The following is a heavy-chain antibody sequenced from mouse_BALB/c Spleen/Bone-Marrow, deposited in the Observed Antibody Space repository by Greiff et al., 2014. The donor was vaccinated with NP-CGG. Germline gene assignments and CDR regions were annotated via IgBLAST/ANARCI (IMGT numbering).Heavy chain of an antibody. D-gene: IGHD1-1*01. V-gene: IGHV1-31*01. CDR1: GYSFAGYT. Sequence: VQLKESGPGLVKPGASMKISCKASGYSFAGYTMNWVKQSHGKNLEWIGLINPYNGGSSYNQKFKGKATLTVDKSSSTAYMELLSLTSEDSAVYYCAREGYGSSYGFAYWGQGTLVTVSA. CDR2: INPYNGGS. CDR3: AREGYGSSYGFAY. J-gene: IGHJ3*01.